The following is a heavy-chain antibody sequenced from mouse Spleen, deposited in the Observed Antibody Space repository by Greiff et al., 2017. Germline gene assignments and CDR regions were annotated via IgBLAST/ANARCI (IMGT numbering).Heavy chain of an antibody. Sequence: DVMLVESGGGLVQPKGSLKLSCAASGFTFNTYAMHWVRQAPGKGVEWVARIRSKSSNYATYYADSVKDRFTISRDDSQSMLYLQMNNLKTEDTAIYYCVRDHYSNYICYFDFWVTATTITLSS. V-gene: IGHV10-3*01. CDR1: GFTFNTYA. CDR2: IRSKSSNYAT. J-gene: IGHJ1*03. CDR3: VRDHYSNYICYFDF. D-gene: IGHD2-5*01.